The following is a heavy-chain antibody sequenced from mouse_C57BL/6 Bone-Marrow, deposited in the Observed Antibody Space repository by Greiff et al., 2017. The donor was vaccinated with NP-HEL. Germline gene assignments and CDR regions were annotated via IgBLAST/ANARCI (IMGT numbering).Heavy chain of an antibody. V-gene: IGHV2-6-1*01. CDR1: GFSLTSYG. Sequence: VHLVESGPGLVAPSQSLSITCTVSGFSLTSYGVHWVRQPPGKGLEWLGVIWSDGSTTYNSAHKSRLSTSKDNSKSQVILKMNSLQTDDTAMYYCARHGNYYGSSYDWYFDVWGTGTTVTVSS. D-gene: IGHD1-1*01. CDR3: ARHGNYYGSSYDWYFDV. J-gene: IGHJ1*03. CDR2: IWSDGST.